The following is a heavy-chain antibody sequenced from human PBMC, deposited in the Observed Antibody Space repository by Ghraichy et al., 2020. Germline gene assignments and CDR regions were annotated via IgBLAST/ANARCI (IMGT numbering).Heavy chain of an antibody. CDR3: AREYCSGGRCFFGTGGSHLDS. CDR1: GFTLSNYW. Sequence: GGSLRLSCAASGFTLSNYWMHWVRQAPGKGLVWVSRINSYGSSTLYADSVKGRFTISRDNAKSTLYLQMNSLRAEDTAVYYCAREYCSGGRCFFGTGGSHLDSWGQGTQVTVSA. D-gene: IGHD2-15*01. J-gene: IGHJ4*02. V-gene: IGHV3-74*01. CDR2: INSYGSST.